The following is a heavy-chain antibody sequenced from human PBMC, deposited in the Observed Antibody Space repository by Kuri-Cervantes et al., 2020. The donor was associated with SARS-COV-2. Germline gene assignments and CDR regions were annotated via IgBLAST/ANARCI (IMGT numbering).Heavy chain of an antibody. CDR1: GFTFSNAW. V-gene: IGHV3-15*01. J-gene: IGHJ6*02. CDR3: TTDLPNPTYPRYYYYYYGMDV. Sequence: GGSLRLSRAASGFTFSNAWMSWVRQAPGKGLEWVGRIKSKTDGGTTDYAAPVKGRFTISRDDSKNTLYLQMNSLKTEDTAVYYCTTDLPNPTYPRYYYYYYGMDVWGQGTTVTVSS. D-gene: IGHD2-2*02. CDR2: IKSKTDGGTT.